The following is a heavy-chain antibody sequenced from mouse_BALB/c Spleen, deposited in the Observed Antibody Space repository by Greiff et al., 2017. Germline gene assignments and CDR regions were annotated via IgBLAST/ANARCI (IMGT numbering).Heavy chain of an antibody. J-gene: IGHJ4*01. D-gene: IGHD2-4*01. Sequence: VQLQQSGAELARPGASVKLSCKASGYTFTSYRMQWVKQRPGQGLEWIGAIYPGGGDTRYTQKFKGKATLTADKSSSTAYMQLSSLASEDSAVYYCARGSYYDNDLYYAMDYWGQGTSVTVSS. V-gene: IGHV1-87*01. CDR1: GYTFTSYR. CDR2: IYPGGGDT. CDR3: ARGSYYDNDLYYAMDY.